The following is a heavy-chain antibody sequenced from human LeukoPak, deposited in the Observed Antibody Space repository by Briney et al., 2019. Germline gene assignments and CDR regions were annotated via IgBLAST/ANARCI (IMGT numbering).Heavy chain of an antibody. D-gene: IGHD4-17*01. J-gene: IGHJ4*02. CDR3: ARGIEGDYAITSHFDS. CDR1: GGSISSYY. V-gene: IGHV4-59*01. CDR2: IYYSGST. Sequence: SETLSLTCTVSGGSISSYYWSWIRQPPGKALAWIGYIYYSGSTNYNPYLKSRVTISVDTTKNQFSLKLCSVTAADTAVYSCARGIEGDYAITSHFDSRAQGTLVPVSP.